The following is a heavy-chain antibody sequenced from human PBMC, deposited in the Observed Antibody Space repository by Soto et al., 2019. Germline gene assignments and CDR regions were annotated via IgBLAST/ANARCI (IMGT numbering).Heavy chain of an antibody. CDR2: ITGTGGST. Sequence: EVQLLESGGGLVQPGGSLRLSCAASGFTFSSYAMNWIRQAPGKGLEWVSSITGTGGSTYNADSVKGRFTISRDNSKNTLYLQMSSLRAGDTAIYYCARESSPITVVRGVVDYWGQGTLVTVSP. CDR1: GFTFSSYA. V-gene: IGHV3-23*01. D-gene: IGHD3-10*01. J-gene: IGHJ4*02. CDR3: ARESSPITVVRGVVDY.